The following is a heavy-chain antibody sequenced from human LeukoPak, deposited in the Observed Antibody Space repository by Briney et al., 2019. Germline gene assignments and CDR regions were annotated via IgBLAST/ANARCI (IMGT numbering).Heavy chain of an antibody. J-gene: IGHJ4*02. V-gene: IGHV3-74*01. CDR3: ARSNQADDY. Sequence: PGRSLRLSCAASGFTFSSYWMYWVRQVPGKGLVWVARINPGGSSTTYADSVKGRFTISRDNAKNTLYLQMDSLRAEDTGVYYCARSNQADDYWGQGTLVTVSS. CDR2: INPGGSST. CDR1: GFTFSSYW. D-gene: IGHD1-14*01.